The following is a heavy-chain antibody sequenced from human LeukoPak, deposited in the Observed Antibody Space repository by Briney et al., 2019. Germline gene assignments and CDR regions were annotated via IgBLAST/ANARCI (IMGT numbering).Heavy chain of an antibody. Sequence: SQTLSLTCTVSGGSISSGSYYWSWLRQPAGKGLEWIGRIYTSGSTNYNPSLKSRVTISVDTSKNQFSLKLSSVTAADTAVYYCARARYCSSTSCSTTPFDIWGQGTMVTVSS. CDR3: ARARYCSSTSCSTTPFDI. J-gene: IGHJ3*02. CDR2: IYTSGST. D-gene: IGHD2-2*01. CDR1: GGSISSGSYY. V-gene: IGHV4-61*02.